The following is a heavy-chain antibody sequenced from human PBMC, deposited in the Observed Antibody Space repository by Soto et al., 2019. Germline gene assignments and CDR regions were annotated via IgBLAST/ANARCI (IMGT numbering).Heavy chain of an antibody. CDR2: INHSGST. CDR1: GGSFSGYY. D-gene: IGHD3-10*01. Sequence: QVQLQQWGAGLLKPSETLSLTCAVYGGSFSGYYWSWIRQPPGKGLEWIGEINHSGSTNYNPSLKRRVTISVDTSKNQFSLKLRSVTAADTAVYYCARGNYYGSGSYYAPIGWFDPWGQGTLVTVSS. CDR3: ARGNYYGSGSYYAPIGWFDP. J-gene: IGHJ5*02. V-gene: IGHV4-34*01.